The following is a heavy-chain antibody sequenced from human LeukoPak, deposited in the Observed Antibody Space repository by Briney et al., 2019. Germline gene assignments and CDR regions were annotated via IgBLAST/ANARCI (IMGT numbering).Heavy chain of an antibody. CDR1: GYTFTSYA. Sequence: ASVKVSCKASGYTFTSYAIIWVRLAPGQGLEWMGWISAYNGNTNYAQKFQGRVTMTTDTSTSTAYMEVRRLRSDDTAVYYCARAREAAAGTPDYWGQGTLVTASS. J-gene: IGHJ4*02. CDR2: ISAYNGNT. V-gene: IGHV1-18*01. D-gene: IGHD6-13*01. CDR3: ARAREAAAGTPDY.